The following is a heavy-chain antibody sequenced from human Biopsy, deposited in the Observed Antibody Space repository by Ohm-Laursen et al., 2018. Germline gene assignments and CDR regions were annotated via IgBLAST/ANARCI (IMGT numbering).Heavy chain of an antibody. CDR1: GGSFTGYY. Sequence: TLSLTCPVYGGSFTGYYWSWIRQPPGKGLEWIGEINHSGSTNYNPSLKSRVTISLDTSKNQLSLKLSSVTAADTAIYYCARGMRSSGWPYFDSWGQGTLVTVSS. V-gene: IGHV4-34*01. CDR3: ARGMRSSGWPYFDS. J-gene: IGHJ4*02. CDR2: INHSGST. D-gene: IGHD6-19*01.